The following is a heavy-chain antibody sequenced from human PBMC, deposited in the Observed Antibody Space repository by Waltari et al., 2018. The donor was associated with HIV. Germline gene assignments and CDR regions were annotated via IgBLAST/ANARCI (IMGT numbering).Heavy chain of an antibody. V-gene: IGHV3-11*01. J-gene: IGHJ4*02. CDR2: ISSSVSTI. D-gene: IGHD3-22*01. Sequence: QVELVESGGGLVKPGGSLRLSCAASGFTFSDYYMSWIRQDPGKGPEWVSLISSSVSTIYYADSVKGRFAISRDNAKNSLYLQMNSLRADDTAVYYCARVRSGYYDYWGQGTPVTVSS. CDR3: ARVRSGYYDY. CDR1: GFTFSDYY.